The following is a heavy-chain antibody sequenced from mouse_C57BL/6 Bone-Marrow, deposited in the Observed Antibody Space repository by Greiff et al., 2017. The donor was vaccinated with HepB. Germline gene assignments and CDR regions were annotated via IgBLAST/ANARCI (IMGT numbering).Heavy chain of an antibody. J-gene: IGHJ2*01. D-gene: IGHD1-1*01. V-gene: IGHV6-3*01. CDR2: IRLKSDNYAT. CDR1: GFTFSNYW. CDR3: TEGGSNLFDY. Sequence: DVKLVESGGGLVQPGGSMKLSCVASGFTFSNYWMNWVRQSPEKGLEWVAQIRLKSDNYATHYAESVKGRFTISRDDSKSSVYLQMNNLRAEDTGIYYCTEGGSNLFDYWGQGTTLTVSS.